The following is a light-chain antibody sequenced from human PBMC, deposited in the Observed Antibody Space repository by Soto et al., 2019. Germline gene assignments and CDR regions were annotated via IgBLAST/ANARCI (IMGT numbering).Light chain of an antibody. CDR3: HQRSNWPPDT. CDR1: QTISNL. V-gene: IGKV3-11*02. CDR2: GAA. J-gene: IGKJ4*01. Sequence: EIVMTQSPATLSVSPGERATLASRVSQTISNLLAWYPQKPGQAPRLLIYGAATRATGFPDRFRGSGSGRDFTLTISSLVPEDFAVYYCHQRSNWPPDTFGEGTKVDIK.